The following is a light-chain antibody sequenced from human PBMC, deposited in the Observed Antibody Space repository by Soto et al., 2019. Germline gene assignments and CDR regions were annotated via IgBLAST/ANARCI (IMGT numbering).Light chain of an antibody. V-gene: IGLV2-8*01. CDR1: SSDVGGYNY. CDR3: SSYAGSNNLGV. J-gene: IGLJ2*01. Sequence: QSALTQPPSASGSPGQSVTISCTGTSSDVGGYNYVSWYQQHPGKAPILMIYAVSQPPSGVPDRFSGSKSGNTASLTVSGLQAEDEADYYCSSYAGSNNLGVFGGGTKLTVL. CDR2: AVS.